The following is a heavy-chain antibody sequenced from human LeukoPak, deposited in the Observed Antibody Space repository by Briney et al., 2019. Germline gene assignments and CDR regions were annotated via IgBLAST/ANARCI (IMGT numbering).Heavy chain of an antibody. CDR2: INHSGST. V-gene: IGHV4-34*01. J-gene: IGHJ6*03. Sequence: PSETLSLTCAVYGGSFSGYYWSWIRQPPGKGLEWIGEINHSGSTNYNPSLKSRVTISVDTSKNQFSPKLSSVTAADTAVYYCARSSGKWSGDYYYHYMDVWGRGTTVTISS. CDR1: GGSFSGYY. D-gene: IGHD3-3*01. CDR3: ARSSGKWSGDYYYHYMDV.